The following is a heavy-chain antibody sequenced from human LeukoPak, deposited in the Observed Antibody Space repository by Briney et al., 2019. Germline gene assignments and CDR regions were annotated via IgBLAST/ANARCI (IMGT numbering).Heavy chain of an antibody. J-gene: IGHJ5*02. CDR1: GFTFSSYT. V-gene: IGHV3-21*01. CDR3: ARDSSGSYNLFDP. D-gene: IGHD3-10*01. Sequence: TGGSLRLSCAASGFTFSSYTMNWVRQAPGKGLEWVSSISSSSSSIYYADSVKGRFTISRDNAKNSLYLQMNSLRAEDTAVYYCARDSSGSYNLFDPWGLGTLVTVSS. CDR2: ISSSSSSI.